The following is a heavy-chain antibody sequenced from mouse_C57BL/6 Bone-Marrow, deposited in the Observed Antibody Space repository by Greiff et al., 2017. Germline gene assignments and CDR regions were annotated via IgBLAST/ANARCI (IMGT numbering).Heavy chain of an antibody. D-gene: IGHD4-1*01. Sequence: QVQLQQPGAELVMPGASAKLSCKASGYTFTSYWMHWVKQRPGQGLEWIGEIDPSDSYTNYNQKFKGKSTLTVDKSSSTAYMQLSSLTSEDSAVYYCLLKRGRGWFAYWGQGTRVTVSA. V-gene: IGHV1-69*01. J-gene: IGHJ3*01. CDR3: LLKRGRGWFAY. CDR2: IDPSDSYT. CDR1: GYTFTSYW.